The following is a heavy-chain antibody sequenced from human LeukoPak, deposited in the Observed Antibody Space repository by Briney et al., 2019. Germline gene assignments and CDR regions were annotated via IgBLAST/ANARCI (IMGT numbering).Heavy chain of an antibody. V-gene: IGHV1-2*06. Sequence: ASVKVSCKASGYTFTAYYLHWVRRAPGQGIEWMGRINPNSGGTNYSQRFQGRVTMTRDTSISTAYMELSRLRSDDTAVYYCARERAVQGYCSGANCYINDYWGQGTLVTVSS. CDR2: INPNSGGT. CDR1: GYTFTAYY. CDR3: ARERAVQGYCSGANCYINDY. J-gene: IGHJ4*02. D-gene: IGHD2-15*01.